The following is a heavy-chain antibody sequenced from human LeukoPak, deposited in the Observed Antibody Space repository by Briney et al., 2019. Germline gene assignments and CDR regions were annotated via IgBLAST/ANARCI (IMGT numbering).Heavy chain of an antibody. Sequence: GGSLRLPCAASGFTFSSYWMHWVRQAPGKGLVWVSRINGDGSSTSYADSVKGRFTISRDNAKNTLSLQMNSLRAEDTAVYYCARALRYCSAGSCYSAFDIWGQGTMVTVSS. CDR3: ARALRYCSAGSCYSAFDI. D-gene: IGHD2-15*01. CDR1: GFTFSSYW. CDR2: INGDGSST. V-gene: IGHV3-74*01. J-gene: IGHJ3*02.